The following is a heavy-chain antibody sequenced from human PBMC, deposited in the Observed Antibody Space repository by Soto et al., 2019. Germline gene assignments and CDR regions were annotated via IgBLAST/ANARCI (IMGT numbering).Heavy chain of an antibody. Sequence: EVQLVESGGGLVQPGGSLRLSCAASGFTFSSYSMNWVRQAPGKGLEWVSYISSSSSSTYYADSVKGRFTISRDNAKNSLYLQMNSLRDEDTAVYYCAIDASLRFGEPTIFDCWGPGTRVTVSS. V-gene: IGHV3-48*02. CDR1: GFTFSSYS. CDR2: ISSSSSST. D-gene: IGHD3-10*01. J-gene: IGHJ4*02. CDR3: AIDASLRFGEPTIFDC.